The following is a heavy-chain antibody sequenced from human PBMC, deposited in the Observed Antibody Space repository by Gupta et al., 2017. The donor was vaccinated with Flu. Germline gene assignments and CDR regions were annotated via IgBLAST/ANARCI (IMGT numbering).Heavy chain of an antibody. D-gene: IGHD1-26*01. CDR2: IRSKAYNGAT. CDR3: TRSPLEGGYTDSNYGMDV. J-gene: IGHJ6*02. Sequence: EVQLVESGGGLVQPGRSLRLSCTGSGFNFADYALTWVRQAPGKGLEWVGFIRSKAYNGATTSAASVRGRFTISRDDSKSIAYLQMNSLILEDTAVYYCTRSPLEGGYTDSNYGMDVWGQGTTVTVSS. V-gene: IGHV3-49*04. CDR1: GFNFADYA.